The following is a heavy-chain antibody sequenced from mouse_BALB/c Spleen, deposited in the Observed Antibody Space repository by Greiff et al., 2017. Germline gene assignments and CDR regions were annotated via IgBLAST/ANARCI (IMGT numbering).Heavy chain of an antibody. V-gene: IGHV1-87*01. Sequence: QVQLKESGAELARPGASVKLSCKASGYTFTSYWMQWVKQRPGQGLEWIGAIYPGDGDTRYTQKFKGKATLTADKSSSTAYMQLSSLASEDSAVYYCARGEVRPHYAMDYWGQGTSVTVSS. CDR1: GYTFTSYW. CDR3: ARGEVRPHYAMDY. D-gene: IGHD2-14*01. CDR2: IYPGDGDT. J-gene: IGHJ4*01.